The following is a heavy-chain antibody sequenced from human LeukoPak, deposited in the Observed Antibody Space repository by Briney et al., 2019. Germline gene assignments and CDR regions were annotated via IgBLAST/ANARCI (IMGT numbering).Heavy chain of an antibody. CDR2: IYYSGST. Sequence: PSETLSLTCTVSGGSISNNNYYWGWIRQPPGKGLEYIGTIYYSGSTHYNPSLKSRVTISVDTSKNQFSLKLSSVTAADTAVYYCASSDAVRGVIESYWGQGTLVTVSS. CDR3: ASSDAVRGVIESY. CDR1: GGSISNNNYY. J-gene: IGHJ4*02. D-gene: IGHD3-10*01. V-gene: IGHV4-39*07.